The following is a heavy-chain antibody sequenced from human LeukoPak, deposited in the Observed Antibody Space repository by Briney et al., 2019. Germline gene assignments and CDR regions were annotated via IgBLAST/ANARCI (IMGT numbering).Heavy chain of an antibody. CDR3: ARDEYCSSTNCYLTY. Sequence: ASVKVSCKASGYTFTSYYMYWVRQAPGQGLEWMGWINPNTGGTNYAQKFQGRVTMTRDTSISTAYMELSRLRSDDTAVYYCARDEYCSSTNCYLTYWGQGTLVTVSS. J-gene: IGHJ4*02. V-gene: IGHV1-2*02. CDR1: GYTFTSYY. D-gene: IGHD2-2*01. CDR2: INPNTGGT.